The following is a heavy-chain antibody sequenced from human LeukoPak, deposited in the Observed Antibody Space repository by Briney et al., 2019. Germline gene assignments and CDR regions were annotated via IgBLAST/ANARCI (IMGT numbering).Heavy chain of an antibody. CDR1: GGSFSCYY. CDR2: INHSGST. V-gene: IGHV4-34*01. J-gene: IGHJ3*02. Sequence: SETLSLTCAVYGGSFSCYYWSWIRQPPGKVLELIGEINHSGSTNYNPSLKSRVTISVDTSKNQFSLKLSSVTAADTAVYYCARPKVRGVITDAFDIWGQGTMVTVSS. D-gene: IGHD3-10*01. CDR3: ARPKVRGVITDAFDI.